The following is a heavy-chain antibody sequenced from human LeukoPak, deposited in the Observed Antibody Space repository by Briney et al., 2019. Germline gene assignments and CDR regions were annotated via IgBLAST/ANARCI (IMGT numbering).Heavy chain of an antibody. CDR3: ARSMAAAGSRRHYYYYMDV. CDR2: IYYCGST. CDR1: GVSISSYY. D-gene: IGHD6-13*01. J-gene: IGHJ6*03. Sequence: PSETLTLTCTDSGVSISSYYWRWIRQPPGKGLEWIGCIYYCGSTPYHPSLKSRVTISVDTSKNQFSLKLSSVTAADTAVYYCARSMAAAGSRRHYYYYMDVWGKGTTVTVSS. V-gene: IGHV4-59*01.